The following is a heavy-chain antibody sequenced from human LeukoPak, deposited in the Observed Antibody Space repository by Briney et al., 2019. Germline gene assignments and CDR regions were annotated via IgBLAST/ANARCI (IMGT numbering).Heavy chain of an antibody. CDR3: AREDKGSWYLGGWFGP. Sequence: PSETLSLTCTVSGGSISSYYWSWIRQPPGKGLEWIGYIYYSGSTNYNPSLKSRVTISVDTSKNQFSLKLSSVTAADTAVYYCAREDKGSWYLGGWFGPWGKGTLVTVSS. J-gene: IGHJ5*02. V-gene: IGHV4-59*01. CDR1: GGSISSYY. CDR2: IYYSGST. D-gene: IGHD6-13*01.